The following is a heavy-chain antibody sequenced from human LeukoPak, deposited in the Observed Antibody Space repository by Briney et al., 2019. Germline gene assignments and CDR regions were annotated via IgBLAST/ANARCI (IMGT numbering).Heavy chain of an antibody. Sequence: GGSLRLSCAASGFTFSSYAMHWVRQAPGMGLEWVAVISYDGSNKYYADSVKGRFTISRDNSKNTLYLQMNSLRAEDTAVYYCARDYSSGWPPVSFDYWGQGTLVTVSS. J-gene: IGHJ4*02. V-gene: IGHV3-30-3*01. CDR3: ARDYSSGWPPVSFDY. CDR2: ISYDGSNK. CDR1: GFTFSSYA. D-gene: IGHD6-19*01.